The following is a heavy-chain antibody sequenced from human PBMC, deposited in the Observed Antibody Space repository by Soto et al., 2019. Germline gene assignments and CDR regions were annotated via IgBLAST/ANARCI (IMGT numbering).Heavy chain of an antibody. J-gene: IGHJ4*02. D-gene: IGHD3-9*01. CDR1: GYTFTSYG. V-gene: IGHV1-18*01. CDR2: IITYNGNT. Sequence: ASVKVSCKASGYTFTSYGISWVRQAPGQGLEWMGCIITYNGNTNYAQKLQGRVTMTTDTSTTPADMELRSLRSDDTAVYYCARDSRDMLTGYYPTFDYWGQGTLVTVPQ. CDR3: ARDSRDMLTGYYPTFDY.